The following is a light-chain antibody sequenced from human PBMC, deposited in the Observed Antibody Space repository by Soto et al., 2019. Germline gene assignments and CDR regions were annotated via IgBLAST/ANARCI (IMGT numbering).Light chain of an antibody. V-gene: IGLV2-14*01. Sequence: QSALTQPASVSGSPGQSITISCTGTSSDVGGYNYVSWYQQNPGKAPKLMISEVRNRPSGVSNRFSGSKSGNTASLTISGLQAVDEADYYCSSYTSSTTLVVFGGGTKLTVL. CDR1: SSDVGGYNY. CDR2: EVR. J-gene: IGLJ2*01. CDR3: SSYTSSTTLVV.